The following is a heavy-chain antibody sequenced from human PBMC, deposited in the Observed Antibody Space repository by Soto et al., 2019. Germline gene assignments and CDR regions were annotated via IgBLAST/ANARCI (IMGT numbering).Heavy chain of an antibody. CDR2: INAGNGNT. CDR1: GYTFTDFV. Sequence: ASVKVSCKASGYTFTDFVIHWVRQAPGQRLEWMGWINAGNGNTKYSQKFQGRVTITRDTSASIAYMELSSLRSEDTAVYYCARGGSLYWYFDLWGRGTLVTVSS. CDR3: ARGGSLYWYFDL. D-gene: IGHD1-26*01. V-gene: IGHV1-3*01. J-gene: IGHJ2*01.